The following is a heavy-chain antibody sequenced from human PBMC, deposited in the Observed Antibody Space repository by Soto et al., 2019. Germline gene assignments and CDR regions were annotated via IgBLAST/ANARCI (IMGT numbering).Heavy chain of an antibody. V-gene: IGHV3-33*01. D-gene: IGHD2-15*01. CDR2: IWYDGSNK. CDR1: GFTFSSYG. Sequence: PGGSLRLSCAASGFTFSSYGMHWVRQAPGKGPEWVAVIWYDGSNKYYADSVKGRFTISRDNSKNTLYLQMNSLRAEDTAVYYCARDLSPYCSGGSCYSSLFDYWGQGTLVTVSS. J-gene: IGHJ4*02. CDR3: ARDLSPYCSGGSCYSSLFDY.